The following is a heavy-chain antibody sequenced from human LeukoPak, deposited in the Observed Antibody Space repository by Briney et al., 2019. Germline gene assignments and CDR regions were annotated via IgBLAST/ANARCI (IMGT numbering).Heavy chain of an antibody. V-gene: IGHV4-39*07. D-gene: IGHD6-25*01. CDR3: ARDCCGYRSWFDP. J-gene: IGHJ5*02. CDR2: IYYSGTT. Sequence: PSETLSLTCTVSGDSISSNYFSSNLFHWGWLRRPPGEGPEWIGSIYYSGTTYYNPSLKSRVTISVDTSKNQFSLKLTSVTAADTAVYYCARDCCGYRSWFDPWGQGNPGHRLL. CDR1: GDSISSNYFSSNLFH.